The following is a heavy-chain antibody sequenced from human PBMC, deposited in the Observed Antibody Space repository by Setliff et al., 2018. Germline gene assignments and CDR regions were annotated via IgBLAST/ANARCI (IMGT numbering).Heavy chain of an antibody. CDR2: IYYSGGT. D-gene: IGHD6-19*01. CDR1: GDSISGSNSF. V-gene: IGHV4-39*01. J-gene: IGHJ4*02. CDR3: SSRDSTACLFDY. Sequence: SETLSLTCTVSGDSISGSNSFWGWIRQPPGKGLDWIGSIYYSGGTYYNPTLKSQVTLSVDTSKNQFSLRLSSLTAADTAVYSCSSRDSTACLFDYWGQGTLVTVSS.